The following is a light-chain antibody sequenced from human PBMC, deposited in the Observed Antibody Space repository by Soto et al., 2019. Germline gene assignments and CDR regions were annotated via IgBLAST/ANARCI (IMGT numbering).Light chain of an antibody. Sequence: QSALTQPASVSGCPGQSITISCTGTSGDVGRYNYVSWYQQHPAKAPKLIIYEVSSRPSGVSNRFSGSKSGNTASLTISGLQAEDEADYYCSSYTTTTALVFGGGTKLTVL. CDR2: EVS. CDR1: SGDVGRYNY. V-gene: IGLV2-14*01. J-gene: IGLJ2*01. CDR3: SSYTTTTALV.